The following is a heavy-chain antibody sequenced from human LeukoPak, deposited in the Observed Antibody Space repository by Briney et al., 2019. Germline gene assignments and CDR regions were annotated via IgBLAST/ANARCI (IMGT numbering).Heavy chain of an antibody. CDR1: GASFTSNY. Sequence: PSETLSLTCTVSGASFTSNYWSWVRQPPGKGLEWIGYIYYSGSTTYNPYLERRGSISVDKSKTKISLSQNSVTATHTAVYYCARLDCGGDCFVDYWGQGTLVTVSS. J-gene: IGHJ4*02. CDR3: ARLDCGGDCFVDY. D-gene: IGHD2-21*02. CDR2: IYYSGST. V-gene: IGHV4-59*08.